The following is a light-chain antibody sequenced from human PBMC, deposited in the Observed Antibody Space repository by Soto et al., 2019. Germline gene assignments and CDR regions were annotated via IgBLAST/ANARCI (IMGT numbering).Light chain of an antibody. CDR3: QQAYSTPWT. CDR2: ATP. J-gene: IGKJ1*01. CDR1: QSISTY. V-gene: IGKV1-39*01. Sequence: DIQMTQSPSSLSASVGYRVTITCRASQSISTYLHWYQQKPGTAPKLLIYATPNLQSGVPSRFSGSGSGTDFTLTINSLQPEDFATYYCQQAYSTPWTFGQGTKVDIK.